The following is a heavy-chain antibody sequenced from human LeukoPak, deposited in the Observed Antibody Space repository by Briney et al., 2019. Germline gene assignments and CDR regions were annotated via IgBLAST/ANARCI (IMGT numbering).Heavy chain of an antibody. J-gene: IGHJ4*02. CDR1: GVTFSSYT. CDR3: AKDSGYGAYVGY. Sequence: GGSLRLSCAASGVTFSSYTMSWVREAPGKGLEWVSAISGSGGSTYYADSVKGRFTISRDNSKNTLYLQMNRLRAGDTAVYYCAKDSGYGAYVGYWGQGTLVTVSS. V-gene: IGHV3-23*01. D-gene: IGHD4-17*01. CDR2: ISGSGGST.